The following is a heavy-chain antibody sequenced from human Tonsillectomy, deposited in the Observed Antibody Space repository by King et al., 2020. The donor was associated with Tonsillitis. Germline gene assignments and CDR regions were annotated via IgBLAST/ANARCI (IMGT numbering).Heavy chain of an antibody. J-gene: IGHJ5*02. CDR3: ARHLSVSAAAHFDP. Sequence: LQLQESGPGLVKPSETLSLTCTVSGGSISSNNYYWGWIRQPPGKGLEWIGTIFYSGSTYSNPSLKSRVTISVDTSKNQFSLKLSSVTAADTAVYYCARHLSVSAAAHFDPWGQGTLVTVSS. CDR2: IFYSGST. D-gene: IGHD6-13*01. CDR1: GGSISSNNYY. V-gene: IGHV4-39*01.